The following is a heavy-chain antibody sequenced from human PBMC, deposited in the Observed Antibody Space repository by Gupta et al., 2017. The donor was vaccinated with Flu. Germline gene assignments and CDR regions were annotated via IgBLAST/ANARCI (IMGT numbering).Heavy chain of an antibody. V-gene: IGHV1-69*06. D-gene: IGHD3-22*01. CDR1: GGTFSSNA. Sequence: QVQLVQSGAEVKKPGSSVKISCKASGGTFSSNAISWVRQAPGQGLEWMGGIIPKFDTPNYAQKFQGRVTITADKFTSTVYMELSSLRSEDTAVYYCARDYDGTGTYYYYYFGRDVWGQGTTVTVYS. CDR3: ARDYDGTGTYYYYYFGRDV. CDR2: IIPKFDTP. J-gene: IGHJ6*02.